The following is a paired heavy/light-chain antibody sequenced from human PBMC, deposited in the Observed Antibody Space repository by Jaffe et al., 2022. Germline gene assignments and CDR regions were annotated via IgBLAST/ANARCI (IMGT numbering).Heavy chain of an antibody. D-gene: IGHD3-3*01. CDR3: AKDRGGRYYDFWSGYYDPAYFDY. CDR1: GFTFDDYT. V-gene: IGHV3-43*01. J-gene: IGHJ4*02. Sequence: EVQLVESGGVVVQPGGSLRLSCAASGFTFDDYTMHWVRQAPGKGLEWVSLISWDGGSTYYADSVKGRFTISRDNSKNSLYLQMNSLRTEDTALYYCAKDRGGRYYDFWSGYYDPAYFDYWGQGTLVTVSS. CDR2: ISWDGGST.
Light chain of an antibody. Sequence: DIQMTQSPSSVSASVGDRVTITCRASQGISSWLAWYQQKPGKAPKLLIYAASSLQSGVPSRFSGSGSGTDFTLTISSLQPEDFATYYCQQANSFPPSFGGGTKVEIK. CDR1: QGISSW. V-gene: IGKV1-12*01. CDR2: AAS. J-gene: IGKJ4*01. CDR3: QQANSFPPS.